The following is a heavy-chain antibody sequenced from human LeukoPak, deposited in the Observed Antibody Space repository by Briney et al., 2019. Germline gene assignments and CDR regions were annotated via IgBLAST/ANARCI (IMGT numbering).Heavy chain of an antibody. V-gene: IGHV1-69*04. CDR1: GGTFSSYA. CDR2: IIPILGIA. CDR3: ARSYYGSGSYYNLHDAFDI. D-gene: IGHD3-10*01. Sequence: SVKVSCKASGGTFSSYAISWVRQAPGQGLEWMGRIIPILGIANYAQKFQGRVTITADKSTSTAYMELSSLRSEDTAVYYCARSYYGSGSYYNLHDAFDIWGQGTMVTVSS. J-gene: IGHJ3*02.